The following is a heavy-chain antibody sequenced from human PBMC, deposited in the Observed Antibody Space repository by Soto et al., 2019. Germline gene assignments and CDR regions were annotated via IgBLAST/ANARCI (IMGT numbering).Heavy chain of an antibody. V-gene: IGHV3-23*01. CDR2: ISGSGGST. Sequence: GGSLRLSCAASGFTFSSYAMSWVRQAPGKGLEWVSAISGSGGSTYYADSVKGRFTISRDNSKNTLYLQMNGLRAEDTAVYYCAKDQYYGSGVYYYYMDVWGKGTTVTVSS. D-gene: IGHD3-10*01. CDR1: GFTFSSYA. CDR3: AKDQYYGSGVYYYYMDV. J-gene: IGHJ6*03.